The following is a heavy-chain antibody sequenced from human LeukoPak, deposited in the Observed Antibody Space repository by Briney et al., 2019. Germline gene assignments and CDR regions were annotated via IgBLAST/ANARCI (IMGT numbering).Heavy chain of an antibody. V-gene: IGHV3-7*03. J-gene: IGHJ6*02. Sequence: GGSLRLSCAASGFTFSSYWMNWARQAPGKGLEWVASINHNGNVNYYVDSVKGRFTISRDNAKNSLHLQMSNLRAEDTAVYFCARGGGLDVWGQGATVTVSS. CDR1: GFTFSSYW. D-gene: IGHD3-16*01. CDR3: ARGGGLDV. CDR2: INHNGNVN.